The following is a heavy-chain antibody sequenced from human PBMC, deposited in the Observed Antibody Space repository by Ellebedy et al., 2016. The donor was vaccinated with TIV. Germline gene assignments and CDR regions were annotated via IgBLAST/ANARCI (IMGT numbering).Heavy chain of an antibody. CDR1: GGSISSGGYS. D-gene: IGHD3-10*01. Sequence: SETLSLTXAVSGGSISSGGYSWSWIRQPPGKGLEWIGYIYHSGSTYYNPSLKSRVTISVDRSKNQFSLKLSSVTAADTAVYYCARVTGDWYFDLWGRGTLVTVSS. J-gene: IGHJ2*01. V-gene: IGHV4-30-2*01. CDR2: IYHSGST. CDR3: ARVTGDWYFDL.